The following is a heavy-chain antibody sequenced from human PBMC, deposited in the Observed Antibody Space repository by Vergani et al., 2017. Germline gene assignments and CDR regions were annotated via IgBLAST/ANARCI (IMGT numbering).Heavy chain of an antibody. D-gene: IGHD6-13*01. J-gene: IGHJ4*01. CDR3: AKLTVVSRIISSSSPFDY. Sequence: QVQLVESGGGVVQPGRSLRLSCAASGFTFSSYGMHWGRQAPGKGLEWVAVISYDGSNKYYAESVKGRFTISRDNSKNTLYLQMNSLLAEDTAVYYCAKLTVVSRIISSSSPFDYWGQGTLVTVSS. CDR2: ISYDGSNK. CDR1: GFTFSSYG. V-gene: IGHV3-30*18.